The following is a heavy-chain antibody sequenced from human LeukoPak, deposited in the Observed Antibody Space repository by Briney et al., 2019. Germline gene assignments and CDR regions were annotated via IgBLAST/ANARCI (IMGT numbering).Heavy chain of an antibody. Sequence: SETLSLTCTVSGGSISSYYWSWIRQPPGKGLEWIGYIYYSGSTNYNPSLKSRVTISVDTSKNQFSLKLSSVTAADTAVYPCARAQYYYDSSGYYPYYFDYWGQGTLVTVSS. CDR1: GGSISSYY. CDR3: ARAQYYYDSSGYYPYYFDY. J-gene: IGHJ4*02. V-gene: IGHV4-59*01. CDR2: IYYSGST. D-gene: IGHD3-22*01.